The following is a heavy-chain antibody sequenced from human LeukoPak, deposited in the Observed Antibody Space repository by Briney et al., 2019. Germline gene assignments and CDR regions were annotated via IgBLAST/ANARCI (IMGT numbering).Heavy chain of an antibody. D-gene: IGHD6-19*01. J-gene: IGHJ4*02. Sequence: QTGGSLRLSCAASGFTFDDYAMPWVRQAPGKGLEWVSGISWNSGSIGYADSVKGRFTISRDNAKNSLYLQMNSLRAEDTALYYCAKDRGSSGWYLNYWGQGTLVTVSS. V-gene: IGHV3-9*01. CDR3: AKDRGSSGWYLNY. CDR1: GFTFDDYA. CDR2: ISWNSGSI.